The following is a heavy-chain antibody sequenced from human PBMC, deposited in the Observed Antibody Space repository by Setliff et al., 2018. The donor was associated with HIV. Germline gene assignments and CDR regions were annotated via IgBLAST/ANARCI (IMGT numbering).Heavy chain of an antibody. CDR2: ISSSSSSI. Sequence: PGGSLRLSCAASGFTFSSYSMNWVRQAPGKGLEWVSYISSSSSSIYHADSVKGRFTISRANAKNTLYLQMKSLSAEDTALYYCVRGPQFRPHWGQGTLVTVSS. CDR3: VRGPQFRPH. V-gene: IGHV3-48*01. J-gene: IGHJ4*02. CDR1: GFTFSSYS.